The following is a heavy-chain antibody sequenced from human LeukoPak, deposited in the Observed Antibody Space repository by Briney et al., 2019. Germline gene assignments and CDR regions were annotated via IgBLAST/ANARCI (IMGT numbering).Heavy chain of an antibody. V-gene: IGHV5-51*01. CDR2: IYPGDSDT. CDR1: GYSFTSYW. Sequence: GESLKIFCKGSGYSFTSYWIGWVRQMPGKGLEWMGIIYPGDSDTRYSPSFQGQVTISADKSISTAYLQWSSLKASDTAMYYCARHTYYYDSSGYYVVSGGFDYWGQGTLVTVSS. J-gene: IGHJ4*02. D-gene: IGHD3-22*01. CDR3: ARHTYYYDSSGYYVVSGGFDY.